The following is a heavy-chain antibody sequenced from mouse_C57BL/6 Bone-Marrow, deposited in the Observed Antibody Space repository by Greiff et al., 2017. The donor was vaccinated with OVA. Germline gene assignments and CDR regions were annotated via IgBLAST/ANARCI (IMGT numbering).Heavy chain of an antibody. CDR2: ISSGSSTI. V-gene: IGHV5-17*01. J-gene: IGHJ4*01. CDR3: ALVVGAPYAMDY. D-gene: IGHD1-1*01. Sequence: EVKVVESGGGLVKPGGSLKLSCAASGFTFSDYGMHWVRQAPEKGLEWVAYISSGSSTIYYADTVKGRFTISRDNAKNTLFLQMTSLRSEDTAMYYCALVVGAPYAMDYWGQGTSVTVSS. CDR1: GFTFSDYG.